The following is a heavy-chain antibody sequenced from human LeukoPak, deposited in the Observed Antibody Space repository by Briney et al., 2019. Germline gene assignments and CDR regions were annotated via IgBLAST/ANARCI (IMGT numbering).Heavy chain of an antibody. J-gene: IGHJ4*02. CDR2: INPNSGGT. Sequence: ASVKVSCKASGYTLSDYYMHWVRQAPGQGLEWIGRINPNSGGTNYAQKFQGRVTMTRDTSISTAYMELSRLRSDDTAVYYCARGSSTQLWTIEFDYWGQGTLVTVSS. CDR3: ARGSSTQLWTIEFDY. D-gene: IGHD5-18*01. CDR1: GYTLSDYY. V-gene: IGHV1-2*06.